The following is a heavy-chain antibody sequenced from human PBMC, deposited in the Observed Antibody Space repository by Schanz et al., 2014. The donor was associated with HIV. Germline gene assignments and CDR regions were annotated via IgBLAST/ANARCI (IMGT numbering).Heavy chain of an antibody. CDR2: ISGYIGNT. CDR1: GFTFRNYG. J-gene: IGHJ4*02. D-gene: IGHD3-10*01. CDR3: ARGRYYGSEFDY. V-gene: IGHV1-18*01. Sequence: QVQLVQSGAELKRPGASVRVSCKASGFTFRNYGIHWVRQAPGQGLEWMGWISGYIGNTNYAQNLQGRVTMTADTFTSTAYMELSSLRSEDTAFYYCARGRYYGSEFDYWGQGTLVTVSS.